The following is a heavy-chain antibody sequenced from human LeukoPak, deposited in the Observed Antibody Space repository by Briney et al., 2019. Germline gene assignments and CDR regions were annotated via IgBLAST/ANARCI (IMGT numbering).Heavy chain of an antibody. CDR1: GGSISSYY. J-gene: IGHJ4*02. CDR3: ARERKGPYDFWSGYYSYFDY. D-gene: IGHD3-3*01. V-gene: IGHV4-59*12. CDR2: IYYSGST. Sequence: SETLSLTCTVSGGSISSYYWSWIRQPPGKGLEWIGYIYYSGSTNYNPSLKSRVTISVDTSKNQFSLKLSSVTAADTAVYYCARERKGPYDFWSGYYSYFDYWGQGTLVTVSS.